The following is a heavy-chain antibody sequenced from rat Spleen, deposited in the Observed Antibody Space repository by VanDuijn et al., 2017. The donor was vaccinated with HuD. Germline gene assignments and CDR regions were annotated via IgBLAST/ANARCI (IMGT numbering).Heavy chain of an antibody. CDR3: AASLPGYIGGY. Sequence: EVQLVESGGGLVQPGRSLKLSCAASGFTFSDYGMHWIRQAPKKGLEWIAMIYYDSSKMYYADTVKGRFTISRDNSKNTLYLEMNSLRSEDTAMYYCAASLPGYIGGYWGQGVMVTVSS. V-gene: IGHV5-54*01. J-gene: IGHJ2*01. CDR1: GFTFSDYG. D-gene: IGHD1-4*01. CDR2: IYYDSSKM.